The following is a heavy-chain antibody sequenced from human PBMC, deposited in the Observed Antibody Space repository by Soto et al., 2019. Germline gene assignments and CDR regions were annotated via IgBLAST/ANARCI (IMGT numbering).Heavy chain of an antibody. Sequence: PSETLSLTCTVSGGSISSGGYYWSWIRQHPGKGLEWIGYIYYSGSTYYNPSLKSRVTISVDTSKNQFSLKLSSVTAADTAVYYCARDEGSSWYGGPSGYFDYWGQGTLVTVSS. J-gene: IGHJ4*02. CDR2: IYYSGST. V-gene: IGHV4-31*03. CDR1: GGSISSGGYY. D-gene: IGHD6-13*01. CDR3: ARDEGSSWYGGPSGYFDY.